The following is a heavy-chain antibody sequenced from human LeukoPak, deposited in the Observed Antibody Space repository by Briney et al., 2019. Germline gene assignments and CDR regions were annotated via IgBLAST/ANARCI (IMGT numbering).Heavy chain of an antibody. Sequence: SETLSLTCTVSGGSISSSSYYWGWIRQPPGKGQEWIGSVYYSGSTHYNPSLKSRVTISLDTSKNQFSLKLSSVTAADTAVFYCASIPYDFWSGYHQPYYFDYWGQGTLVTVSS. CDR3: ASIPYDFWSGYHQPYYFDY. D-gene: IGHD3-3*01. CDR2: VYYSGST. V-gene: IGHV4-39*01. J-gene: IGHJ4*02. CDR1: GGSISSSSYY.